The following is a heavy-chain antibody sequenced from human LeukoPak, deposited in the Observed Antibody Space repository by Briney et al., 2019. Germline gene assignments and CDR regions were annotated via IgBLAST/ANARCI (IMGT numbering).Heavy chain of an antibody. CDR3: TRHVGTGYSYGYYWFDP. Sequence: GGSLRLSCEASGFSFSGSWMSWVRQVPGKGLEWLADMNPAGSEILYVGSVKGRFTISRDNSKNSLYLQMDGLRAEDTAVYYCTRHVGTGYSYGYYWFDPWGQGTLVTVSS. J-gene: IGHJ5*02. V-gene: IGHV3-7*03. CDR2: MNPAGSEI. D-gene: IGHD5-18*01. CDR1: GFSFSGSW.